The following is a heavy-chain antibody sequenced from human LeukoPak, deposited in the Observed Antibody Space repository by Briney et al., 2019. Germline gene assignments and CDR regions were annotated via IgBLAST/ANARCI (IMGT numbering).Heavy chain of an antibody. Sequence: ASVKVSCKASGYTFTSYGISWVRQAPGQGLEWMGWISAYNGNTNYAPKLQGRVTMTTDTSTSTAYMELRSLRSDDTAVYYCARSRVVVVPAASDAFDIWGQGTMVTVSS. CDR2: ISAYNGNT. CDR3: ARSRVVVVPAASDAFDI. D-gene: IGHD2-2*01. V-gene: IGHV1-18*01. CDR1: GYTFTSYG. J-gene: IGHJ3*02.